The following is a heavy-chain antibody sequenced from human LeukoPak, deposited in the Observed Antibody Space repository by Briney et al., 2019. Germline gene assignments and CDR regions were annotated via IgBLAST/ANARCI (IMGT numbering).Heavy chain of an antibody. J-gene: IGHJ4*02. D-gene: IGHD6-19*01. CDR3: ARVTAVAGTEFDY. CDR1: GYTFTGYY. V-gene: IGHV1-2*02. CDR2: INPNSGGT. Sequence: VASVKVSCKASGYTFTGYYMHWVRQAPGQGLEWMGWINPNSGGTNYAQKFQGRVTMTRDTSISTAYMELSRLRSDDTAVYYCARVTAVAGTEFDYWGQGTLVTVSS.